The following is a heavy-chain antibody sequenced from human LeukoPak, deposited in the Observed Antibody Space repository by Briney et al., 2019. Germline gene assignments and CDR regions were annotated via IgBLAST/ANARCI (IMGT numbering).Heavy chain of an antibody. CDR1: EFTFSSYS. CDR2: ISSSSRYL. Sequence: GGSLRLSCVASEFTFSSYSMSWVRQAPGKGLEWVSSISSSSRYLYYADSVKGRFTISRDNAKNSLYLQMNSLRAEDTAVYYCARDHWDILTGYYIDYWGQGTLVTVSS. V-gene: IGHV3-21*01. J-gene: IGHJ4*02. CDR3: ARDHWDILTGYYIDY. D-gene: IGHD3-9*01.